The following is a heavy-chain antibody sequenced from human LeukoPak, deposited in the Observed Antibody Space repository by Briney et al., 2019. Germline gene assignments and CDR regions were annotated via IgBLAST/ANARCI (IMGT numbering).Heavy chain of an antibody. Sequence: ASVKVSCKASGYTFTSYGISWVRQAPGQGLEWMGWISAYNGDTNYAQKFQGWVTMTRDTSISTAYMELSRLRSDDTAVYYCAREARIAAADYYYYYGMDVWGKGTTVTVSS. V-gene: IGHV1-18*04. D-gene: IGHD6-13*01. J-gene: IGHJ6*04. CDR3: AREARIAAADYYYYYGMDV. CDR1: GYTFTSYG. CDR2: ISAYNGDT.